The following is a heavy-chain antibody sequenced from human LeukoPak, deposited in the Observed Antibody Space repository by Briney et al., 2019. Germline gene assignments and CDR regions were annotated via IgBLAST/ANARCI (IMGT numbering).Heavy chain of an antibody. CDR2: INPDRSGT. D-gene: IGHD3-10*01. V-gene: IGHV1-2*02. CDR3: ARDATGAGDDYFYYVLEV. CDR1: GYTLSDYY. Sequence: GASVKVSCKASGYTLSDYYIHWVRQAPGQGLEWMGWINPDRSGTNYAQKFQGRVTMTRDTSISTVYMELSRLRSDDTAMYFCARDATGAGDDYFYYVLEVWGQGTTVTVSS. J-gene: IGHJ6*02.